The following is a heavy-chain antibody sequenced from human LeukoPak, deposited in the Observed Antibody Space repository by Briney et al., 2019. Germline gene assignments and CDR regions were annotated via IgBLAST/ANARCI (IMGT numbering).Heavy chain of an antibody. J-gene: IGHJ6*03. V-gene: IGHV1-2*02. Sequence: WASVKVSCKASGYTFTGYYMHWVRQAPGQGLEWMGWINPNSGGTNYAQKFQGRVTMTRDTSISTAYMELSRLRSDDTAVYYCARALPYYYYYMDVWGKGTTVTVSS. CDR1: GYTFTGYY. CDR3: ARALPYYYYYMDV. CDR2: INPNSGGT.